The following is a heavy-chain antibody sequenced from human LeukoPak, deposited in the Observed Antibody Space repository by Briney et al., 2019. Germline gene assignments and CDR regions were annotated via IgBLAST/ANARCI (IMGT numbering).Heavy chain of an antibody. D-gene: IGHD4/OR15-4a*01. V-gene: IGHV4-61*02. Sequence: SSQTLSLTCTVSGGSISSGSYYWSWIRQPAGKGLEWIGRIYTSGSTNCNPSLKSRVTISVDTSKNQFSLKLSSVTAADTAVYYCARRAGAYSHPYDYWGQGTLVTVSS. CDR3: ARRAGAYSHPYDY. CDR2: IYTSGST. CDR1: GGSISSGSYY. J-gene: IGHJ4*02.